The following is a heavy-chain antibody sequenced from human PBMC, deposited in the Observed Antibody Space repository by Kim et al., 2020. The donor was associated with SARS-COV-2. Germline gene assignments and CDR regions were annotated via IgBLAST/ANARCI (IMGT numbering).Heavy chain of an antibody. J-gene: IGHJ3*02. CDR2: IYYSGST. D-gene: IGHD3-22*01. CDR3: ARGTYYYDSSGDAFDI. CDR1: GGSISSGGYY. Sequence: SETLSLTCTVSGGSISSGGYYWSWIRQHPGKGLEWIGYIYYSGSTYYNPSLKSRVTISVDTSKNQFSLKLSSVTAADTAVYYCARGTYYYDSSGDAFDIWGQGTMVTVSS. V-gene: IGHV4-31*03.